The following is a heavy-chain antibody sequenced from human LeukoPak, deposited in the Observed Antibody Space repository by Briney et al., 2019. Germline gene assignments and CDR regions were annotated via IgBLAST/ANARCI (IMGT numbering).Heavy chain of an antibody. V-gene: IGHV4-4*02. J-gene: IGHJ4*02. Sequence: SETLSLTCAVSGGSITTTNWWSWVQQPPGKGLEWIGEVHLNGATSYNPSLESRFSMSIDKSNNHLSLEVTSVTAADTAMYYCTRESGAFSPFGFWGQGTLVTVSS. CDR2: VHLNGAT. CDR1: GGSITTTNW. D-gene: IGHD1-26*01. CDR3: TRESGAFSPFGF.